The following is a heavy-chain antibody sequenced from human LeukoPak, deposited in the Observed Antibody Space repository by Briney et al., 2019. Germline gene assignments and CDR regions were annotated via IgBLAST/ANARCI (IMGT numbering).Heavy chain of an antibody. CDR2: IKQDGSEK. V-gene: IGHV3-7*01. J-gene: IGHJ4*02. CDR3: VRVVLGPTYSNYNKDYFDY. D-gene: IGHD4-11*01. Sequence: GGSLRLSCAASGFTFSSYEMNWVRQAPGKGLQWVANIKQDGSEKYNVDSVKGRFTISRDNAKNSLYLQMNSLRAEDTAVYYCVRVVLGPTYSNYNKDYFDYWGQGNLVTVSS. CDR1: GFTFSSYE.